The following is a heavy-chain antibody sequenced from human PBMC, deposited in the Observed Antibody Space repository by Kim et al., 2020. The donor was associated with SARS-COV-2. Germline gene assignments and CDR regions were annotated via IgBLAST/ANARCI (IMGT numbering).Heavy chain of an antibody. CDR2: IYYSGST. J-gene: IGHJ6*02. CDR3: ARDLVVPAAMIDYGMDV. CDR1: GGSISSYY. D-gene: IGHD2-2*01. V-gene: IGHV4-59*01. Sequence: SETLSLTCTVSGGSISSYYWSWIRQPPGKGLEWIGYIYYSGSTNYNPSLKSRVTISVDTSKNQFSLKLSSVTAADTAVYYCARDLVVPAAMIDYGMDVWGQGTTVTVSS.